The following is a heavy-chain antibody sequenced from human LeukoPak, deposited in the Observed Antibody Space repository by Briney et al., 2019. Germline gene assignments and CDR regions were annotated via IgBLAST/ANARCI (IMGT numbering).Heavy chain of an antibody. CDR1: GGTFSSYA. CDR3: ARDVLVDGKNPPLNKDI. V-gene: IGHV1-69*04. D-gene: IGHD5-12*01. J-gene: IGHJ3*02. Sequence: ASVKVSCKASGGTFSSYAISWVRQAPGQGLEWMGRIIPIFGIANYAQKFQGRVTITADKSTSTAYMELSSLRSEDTAVYYCARDVLVDGKNPPLNKDIWAKGKMVTVFS. CDR2: IIPIFGIA.